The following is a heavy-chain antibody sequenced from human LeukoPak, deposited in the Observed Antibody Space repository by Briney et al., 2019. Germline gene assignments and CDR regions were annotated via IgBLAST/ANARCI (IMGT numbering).Heavy chain of an antibody. Sequence: ASVKVSCKASGYTFTSYDINWVRQATGQGLEWMGWMNPNSGNTGYAQKFQGRVTITRNTSIGTAYMELSSLRSEDTAVYYCARGPLYYYYYYYMDVWGKGTTVTVSS. CDR2: MNPNSGNT. CDR3: ARGPLYYYYYYYMDV. V-gene: IGHV1-8*01. J-gene: IGHJ6*03. CDR1: GYTFTSYD.